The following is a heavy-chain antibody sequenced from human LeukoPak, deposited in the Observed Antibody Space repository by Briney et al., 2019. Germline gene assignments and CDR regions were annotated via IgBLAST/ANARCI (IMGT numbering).Heavy chain of an antibody. CDR3: ARGGAVERYCSSTSCYWVDAFDI. D-gene: IGHD2-2*01. CDR2: LDPSDSYT. J-gene: IGHJ3*02. CDR1: GYSFTSYW. Sequence: GESLRISCKGSGYSFTSYWISWVRQMPGKGLEWMGRLDPSDSYTNFSPSFQGHVTISADKSISTAYLQWSSLKASDTAMYYCARGGAVERYCSSTSCYWVDAFDIWGQGTMVTVSS. V-gene: IGHV5-10-1*01.